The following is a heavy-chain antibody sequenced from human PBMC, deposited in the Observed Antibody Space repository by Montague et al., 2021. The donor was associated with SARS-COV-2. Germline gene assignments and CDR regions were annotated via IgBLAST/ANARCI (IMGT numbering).Heavy chain of an antibody. V-gene: IGHV4-31*03. D-gene: IGHD1-26*01. Sequence: TLSLTCTVSGVSVSSCCYYWSWIRQHPGKDLDWIVYIYYSGSTCYNPSRKIRVTISVDTSKNQFSLKLISVTAADTALYYCARDTRIVGATTRLDYWGQGTLVTVSS. CDR1: GVSVSSCCYY. CDR3: ARDTRIVGATTRLDY. CDR2: IYYSGST. J-gene: IGHJ4*02.